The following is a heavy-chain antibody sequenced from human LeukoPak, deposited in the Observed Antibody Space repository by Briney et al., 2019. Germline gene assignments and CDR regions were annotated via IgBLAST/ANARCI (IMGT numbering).Heavy chain of an antibody. CDR2: IKSKTDGGTT. Sequence: GGSLRLSCAASGFTFNNAWMSWVRQAPGKGLEWVARIKSKTDGGTTDYAAPVKGRFTVSRDDSKSTLYLQMNSLKAEDTAMYYCTTDRIVAVGPQFDYWGQGTLSPSP. CDR3: TTDRIVAVGPQFDY. D-gene: IGHD6-13*01. V-gene: IGHV3-15*01. J-gene: IGHJ4*02. CDR1: GFTFNNAW.